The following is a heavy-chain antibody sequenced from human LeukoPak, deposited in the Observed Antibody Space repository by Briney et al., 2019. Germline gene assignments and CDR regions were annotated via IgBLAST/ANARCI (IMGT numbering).Heavy chain of an antibody. CDR3: ARHIRDYASSRYYLAYFDY. V-gene: IGHV4-39*01. Sequence: SDTLSLTCTISGGSLASFNYYWGWIRQPPGKGLEWLGRIYYSGATSYNPSLESRVTIFGDTPKNQFSLTLNSVTAADTAVYYCARHIRDYASSRYYLAYFDYWGQGILVTVSS. CDR2: IYYSGAT. CDR1: GGSLASFNYY. D-gene: IGHD3-22*01. J-gene: IGHJ4*02.